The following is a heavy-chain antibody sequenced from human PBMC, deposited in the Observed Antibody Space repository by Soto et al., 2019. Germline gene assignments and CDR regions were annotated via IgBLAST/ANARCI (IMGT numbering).Heavy chain of an antibody. CDR2: FDPEDGET. Sequence: ASVKVSCKVSGYTLTELSMHWVRQAPGKGLEWMGGFDPEDGETIYAQKFQGRVTMTEDTSTDTAYMELSSLRSEDTAVYYRAARVLRFPYAAFDIWGQGTMVTVSS. V-gene: IGHV1-24*01. CDR3: AARVLRFPYAAFDI. J-gene: IGHJ3*02. CDR1: GYTLTELS. D-gene: IGHD3-3*01.